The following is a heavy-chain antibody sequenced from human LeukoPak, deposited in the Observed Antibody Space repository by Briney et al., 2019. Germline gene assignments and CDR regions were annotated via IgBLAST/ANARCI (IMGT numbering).Heavy chain of an antibody. V-gene: IGHV3-30*02. CDR3: AKDSSVYYYDSRNFDY. Sequence: GGSLRLSCATSGFTFSSYGMHWVRQAPGKGLEWVAFIRFDASNKYYADSVKGRFTISRDNSKNTLYLQMNSLRAEDTAVYYCAKDSSVYYYDSRNFDYWGQGTQVTVSS. D-gene: IGHD3-22*01. CDR1: GFTFSSYG. J-gene: IGHJ4*02. CDR2: IRFDASNK.